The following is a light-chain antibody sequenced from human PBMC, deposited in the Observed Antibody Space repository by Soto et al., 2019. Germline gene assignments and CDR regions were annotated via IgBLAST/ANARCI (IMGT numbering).Light chain of an antibody. V-gene: IGKV3-15*01. CDR2: GAS. CDR3: QQYSGWPYT. CDR1: QSISNH. Sequence: EIVMTQSPATLAVSPGESATLSCRASQSISNHLTWYRQKPGQPPRLLIYGASTRATGIPARFSGSGSGTEFTLIISNLQSEDFAVYYCQQYSGWPYTFGQGTKLEIK. J-gene: IGKJ2*01.